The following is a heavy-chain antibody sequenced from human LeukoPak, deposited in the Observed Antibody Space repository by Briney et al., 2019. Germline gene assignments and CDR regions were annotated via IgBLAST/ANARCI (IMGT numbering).Heavy chain of an antibody. CDR3: ASVGSHYYYYMDV. J-gene: IGHJ6*03. CDR1: VYTFTSYG. CDR2: ISAYNGNT. Sequence: GASVTVSCKGSVYTFTSYGISWVRHAPGQRLELMVWISAYNGNTNYAQKLQGRVTMTTDTSTSTAYMELRSLRSDDTAVYYCASVGSHYYYYMDVWGKGTTVTVSS. V-gene: IGHV1-18*01. D-gene: IGHD1-26*01.